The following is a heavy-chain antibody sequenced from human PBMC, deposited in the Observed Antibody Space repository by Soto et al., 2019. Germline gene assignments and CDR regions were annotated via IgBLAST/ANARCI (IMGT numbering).Heavy chain of an antibody. D-gene: IGHD1-26*01. CDR3: ARLKDAGDASSFDY. Sequence: GESLKISCQGSGYSFTSFWIGWVRQIPGKGLEWMGIIYPGDSDTRNSPTFQDQVTISADKSICTAYLQWRSLKASDTAMYYCARLKDAGDASSFDYWGQGTLVTVSS. CDR2: IYPGDSDT. J-gene: IGHJ4*02. V-gene: IGHV5-51*01. CDR1: GYSFTSFW.